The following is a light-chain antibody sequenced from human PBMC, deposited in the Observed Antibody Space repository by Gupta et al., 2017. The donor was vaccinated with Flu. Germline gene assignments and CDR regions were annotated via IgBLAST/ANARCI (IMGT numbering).Light chain of an antibody. J-gene: IGLJ3*02. V-gene: IGLV5-45*03. Sequence: QAVLTQPSSLSASPGASASLTCTLRSGINVGSYRIYWYQQKAGSPPQYLLRYMSDSDNQQGSGVPSRFSGSKDASANAGILLSSGLQSEDEAYYYCMVWHINTCVFGGGTKLTVL. CDR3: MVWHINTCV. CDR1: SGINVGSYR. CDR2: YMSDSDN.